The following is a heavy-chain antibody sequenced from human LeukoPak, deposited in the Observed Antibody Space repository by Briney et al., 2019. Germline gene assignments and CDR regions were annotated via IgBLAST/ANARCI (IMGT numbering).Heavy chain of an antibody. CDR3: ARERYDILTGYYGSPWYDP. J-gene: IGHJ5*02. CDR2: ISSSSSYI. D-gene: IGHD3-9*01. CDR1: GFTFSSYS. V-gene: IGHV3-21*01. Sequence: GGSLRLSCAASGFTFSSYSMNWVRQAPGKGLEWVSSISSSSSYIYYADSVKGRFTISRDNAKNSLYLQMNSLRAEDTAVYYCARERYDILTGYYGSPWYDPWGQGTLVTFSS.